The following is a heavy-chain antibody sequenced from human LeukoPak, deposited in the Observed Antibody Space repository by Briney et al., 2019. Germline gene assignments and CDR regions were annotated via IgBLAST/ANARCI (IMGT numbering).Heavy chain of an antibody. Sequence: PGGSLRLSCAASGFTFSSYSMNWVRQAPGKGLEWVSSISSSSSYIYYADSVKGRFTISRDSAKNSLYLQMNSLRAEDTAVYYCARDSSGYEKIDYWGQGTLVTVSS. V-gene: IGHV3-21*01. CDR1: GFTFSSYS. D-gene: IGHD3-22*01. CDR3: ARDSSGYEKIDY. J-gene: IGHJ4*02. CDR2: ISSSSSYI.